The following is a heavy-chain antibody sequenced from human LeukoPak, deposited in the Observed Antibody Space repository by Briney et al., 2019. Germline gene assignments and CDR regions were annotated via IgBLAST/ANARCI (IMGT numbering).Heavy chain of an antibody. J-gene: IGHJ3*02. CDR3: AKDAPAFSGWLDTFDI. CDR2: IRYDGGNK. Sequence: GGSLRLSCAASGFTFSSYGMHWVRQAPGKGLEWVAFIRYDGGNKYYADSVKGRSTISRDNSKNTLYLQMNSLRAEDTAVYYCAKDAPAFSGWLDTFDIWGQGTMVTVSS. D-gene: IGHD6-19*01. V-gene: IGHV3-30*02. CDR1: GFTFSSYG.